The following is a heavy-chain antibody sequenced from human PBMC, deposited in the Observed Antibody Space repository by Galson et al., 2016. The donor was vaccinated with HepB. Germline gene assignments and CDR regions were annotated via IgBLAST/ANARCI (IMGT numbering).Heavy chain of an antibody. Sequence: TLSPTCTVSSGSISDGDFYWTWIRQAPGKGLEWSGFAYYSGSTHYNSSPQSPVTKSLATAKNHLSLRLNSVTAADTAVYYCASVPLKIYFDNAWGSYRYYFDYWGQGALVTVSS. CDR1: SGSISDGDFY. D-gene: IGHD3-16*02. J-gene: IGHJ4*02. CDR3: ASVPLKIYFDNAWGSYRYYFDY. CDR2: AYYSGST. V-gene: IGHV4-30-4*01.